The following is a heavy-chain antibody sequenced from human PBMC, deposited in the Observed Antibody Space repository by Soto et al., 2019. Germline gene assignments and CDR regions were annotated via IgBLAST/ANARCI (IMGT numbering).Heavy chain of an antibody. CDR3: ARGVGGPYSSGYYYYYGMDV. J-gene: IGHJ6*02. D-gene: IGHD6-19*01. CDR2: INHSGST. CDR1: GGSFSGYY. V-gene: IGHV4-34*01. Sequence: PSETLSLTCAVYGGSFSGYYWSWIRQPPGKGLEWIGEINHSGSTNYNPSLKSRVTISVDTSKNQFSLKLSSVTAADTAVYYCARGVGGPYSSGYYYYYGMDVWGQGTTVTVSS.